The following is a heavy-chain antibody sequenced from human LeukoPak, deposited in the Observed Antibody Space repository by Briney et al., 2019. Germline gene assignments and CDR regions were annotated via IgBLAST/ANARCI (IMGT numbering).Heavy chain of an antibody. D-gene: IGHD2-8*01. CDR1: GYSFTGYY. V-gene: IGHV1-2*02. Sequence: ASMKVSCKASGYSFTGYYIHWVRQGPGQGLEWMGWINPDGGVTKSAQKFQGRVTITRDKSINTVYMELSGLTSDDTALYYCARGPNHYYYMDFWGKGTTVSVSS. J-gene: IGHJ6*03. CDR2: INPDGGVT. CDR3: ARGPNHYYYMDF.